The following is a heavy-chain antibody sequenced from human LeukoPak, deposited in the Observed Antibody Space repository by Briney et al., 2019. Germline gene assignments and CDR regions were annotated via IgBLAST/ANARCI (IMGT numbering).Heavy chain of an antibody. CDR1: GFTFSSYA. CDR3: ARAGLSGSYYGAFDI. J-gene: IGHJ3*02. Sequence: PGGSLRLSCAASGFTFSSYAMHWVRQAPGKGLEWVAVISYDGSNKYYADSVKGRFTISRDNSKNTLYLQMDSLRAEDTAVYYCARAGLSGSYYGAFDIWGQGPMVTVSS. V-gene: IGHV3-30-3*01. CDR2: ISYDGSNK. D-gene: IGHD1-26*01.